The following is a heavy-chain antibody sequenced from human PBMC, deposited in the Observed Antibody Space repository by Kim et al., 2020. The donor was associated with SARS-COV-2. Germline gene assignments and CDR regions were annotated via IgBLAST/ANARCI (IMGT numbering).Heavy chain of an antibody. CDR2: IYYSGST. V-gene: IGHV4-39*01. D-gene: IGHD3-22*01. CDR1: GGSISSSSYY. J-gene: IGHJ4*02. Sequence: SETLSLTCTVSGGSISSSSYYWGWIRQPPGKGLEWIGSIYYSGSTYYNPSLKSRVTISVDTSKNQFSLKLSSVTAADTAVYYCARAITMIVVVISGFDYWGQGTLVTVSS. CDR3: ARAITMIVVVISGFDY.